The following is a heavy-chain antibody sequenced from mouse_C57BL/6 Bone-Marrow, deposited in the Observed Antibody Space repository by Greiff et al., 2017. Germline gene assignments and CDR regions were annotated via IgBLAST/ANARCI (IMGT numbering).Heavy chain of an antibody. CDR3: ARRGVVATPYWYFDD. D-gene: IGHD1-1*01. J-gene: IGHJ1*03. CDR1: GFTFSSYG. V-gene: IGHV5-6*01. Sequence: EVQRVESGGDLVKPGGSLKLSCAASGFTFSSYGMSWVRQTPDKRLEWVATISSGGSYTYYPDSVKGRFTISRDNSKNTLYLQMSSLKSEDTAMYYCARRGVVATPYWYFDDWGKGTTVTVSS. CDR2: ISSGGSYT.